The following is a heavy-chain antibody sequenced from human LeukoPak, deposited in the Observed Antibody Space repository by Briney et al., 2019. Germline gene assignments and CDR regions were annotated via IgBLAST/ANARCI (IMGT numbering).Heavy chain of an antibody. Sequence: PSETLSLTCTVSGGSISSSSYYWGWIRQPPGKGLEWIGSIYYSGSTYYNPSLKSRVTISVDTSKNQFSLKLSSVTAADTAVYYCARGDRIAAAGYFDYWGQGTLVTVSS. D-gene: IGHD6-13*01. J-gene: IGHJ4*02. CDR2: IYYSGST. CDR3: ARGDRIAAAGYFDY. V-gene: IGHV4-39*07. CDR1: GGSISSSSYY.